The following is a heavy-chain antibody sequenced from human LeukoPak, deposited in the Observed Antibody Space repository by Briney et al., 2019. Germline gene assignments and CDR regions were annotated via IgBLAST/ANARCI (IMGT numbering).Heavy chain of an antibody. V-gene: IGHV3-48*03. D-gene: IGHD2-21*02. J-gene: IGHJ4*02. CDR3: TRGQTPERYCGGDGGPHARDY. CDR1: GFAFSSYV. CDR2: ISSSGSSI. Sequence: GGSLRLSCAASGFAFSSYVMNWLRQAPGKGLEWVSYISSSGSSIYYADSVKGRFSISRDNAKNSLLLQMNSLRAEDTAVYYCTRGQTPERYCGGDGGPHARDYWGQGTLVIVSS.